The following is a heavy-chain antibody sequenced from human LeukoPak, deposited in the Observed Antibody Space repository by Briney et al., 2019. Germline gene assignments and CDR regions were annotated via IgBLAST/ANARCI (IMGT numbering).Heavy chain of an antibody. CDR1: GFTFSSYA. D-gene: IGHD3-3*01. V-gene: IGHV3-23*01. CDR3: AKGQTYYDFWSGYYFYYFDY. CDR2: ISGSGGST. J-gene: IGHJ4*02. Sequence: GGSLRLSCAASGFTFSSYAMSWVRQAPGKGLEWVSAISGSGGSTYYADSMKGRFTISRDNSKNTLYLQMNSLRAEDTAVYYCAKGQTYYDFWSGYYFYYFDYWGQGTLVTVSS.